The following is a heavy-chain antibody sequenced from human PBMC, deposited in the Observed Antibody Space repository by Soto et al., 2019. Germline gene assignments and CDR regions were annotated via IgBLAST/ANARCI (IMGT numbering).Heavy chain of an antibody. D-gene: IGHD3-10*01. Sequence: SETLSLTCTVSGGSISSSSYYWGWIRQPPGKGLEWIGSIYYSGSTYYNPSLKSRVTISVDTSKNQFSLKLSSVTAADTAVCYCARLGIWFGEGYGMDVWGQGTTVTVSS. V-gene: IGHV4-39*01. CDR1: GGSISSSSYY. J-gene: IGHJ6*02. CDR3: ARLGIWFGEGYGMDV. CDR2: IYYSGST.